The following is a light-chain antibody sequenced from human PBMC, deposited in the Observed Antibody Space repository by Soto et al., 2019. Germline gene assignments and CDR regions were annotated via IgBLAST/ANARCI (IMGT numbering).Light chain of an antibody. CDR1: QGISNW. Sequence: DIQMTQSPSTLSASVGDRVTITCRASQGISNWLAWYQQKPGKAPKLLIYDASTLESGVPSRFSGSGSGTEFTLTISSLLPDDFAVYYCQQYNNWPLTFGGGTKVDIK. CDR2: DAS. V-gene: IGKV1-5*01. J-gene: IGKJ4*01. CDR3: QQYNNWPLT.